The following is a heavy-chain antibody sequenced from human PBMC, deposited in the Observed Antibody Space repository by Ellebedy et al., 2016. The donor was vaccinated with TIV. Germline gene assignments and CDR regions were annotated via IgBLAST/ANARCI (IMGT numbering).Heavy chain of an antibody. CDR2: ISFDGSNN. D-gene: IGHD1-26*01. Sequence: GESLKISCAASGFTFSSYAMHWVRHAPGKGLEWVAVISFDGSNNYYADSVKGRFTLSRDNSKNTVYLQMSRVRAEDTAVYYCARGLRMGATVAFDIWGQGTMVTVSS. CDR1: GFTFSSYA. V-gene: IGHV3-30*04. J-gene: IGHJ3*02. CDR3: ARGLRMGATVAFDI.